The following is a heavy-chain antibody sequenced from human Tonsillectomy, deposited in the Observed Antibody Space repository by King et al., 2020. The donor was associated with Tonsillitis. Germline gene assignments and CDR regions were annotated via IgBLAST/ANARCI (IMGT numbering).Heavy chain of an antibody. D-gene: IGHD5-12*01. CDR2: ISGSGGST. V-gene: IGHV3-23*04. CDR1: GFTFTSYA. J-gene: IGHJ4*01. Sequence: VQLVQSGGGLVQPGGSLRLSCAASGFTFTSYAMSWVRQAPGKGLEWVSAISGSGGSTYSTDSVKGRFTISRDNSKSTLYLQMNSLRAEDTAVYYCAKHKVATIPRDVFDYWGQGTLVTVSS. CDR3: AKHKVATIPRDVFDY.